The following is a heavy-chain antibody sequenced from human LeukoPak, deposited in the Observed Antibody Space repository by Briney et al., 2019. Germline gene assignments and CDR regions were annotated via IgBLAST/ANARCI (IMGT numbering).Heavy chain of an antibody. D-gene: IGHD5-12*01. V-gene: IGHV3-30*18. CDR1: GFTFSSYS. CDR3: AKDRLRGYSGYDTFDY. J-gene: IGHJ4*02. CDR2: ISYDGSNK. Sequence: GGSLRLSCAASGFTFSSYSMNWVRQAPGKGLEWVAVISYDGSNKYYADSVKGRFTISRDNSKNTLYLQMDSLRADDTAVYYCAKDRLRGYSGYDTFDYWGQGTLVTVSS.